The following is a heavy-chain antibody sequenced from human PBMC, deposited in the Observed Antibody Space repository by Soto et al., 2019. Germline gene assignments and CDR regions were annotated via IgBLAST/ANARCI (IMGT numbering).Heavy chain of an antibody. CDR3: ARDTWAADY. Sequence: EVQWVASGGGLVQPGGSLRLSCAASGFTVSTKYMSWVRQAPGKGLEWVSVIYSGGSTFYADSVRGRITISSDNSKNTVNLQMNSLRAEDTAVYYCARDTWAADYWGHGSLVTVS. D-gene: IGHD3-16*01. CDR1: GFTVSTKY. J-gene: IGHJ4*01. V-gene: IGHV3-66*01. CDR2: IYSGGST.